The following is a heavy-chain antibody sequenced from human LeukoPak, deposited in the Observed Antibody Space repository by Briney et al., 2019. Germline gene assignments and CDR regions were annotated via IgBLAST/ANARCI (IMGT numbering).Heavy chain of an antibody. D-gene: IGHD5-12*01. CDR3: ARPLRGYSPFDS. Sequence: ASVKVSCKASGGTFSSYAISWVRQATGQGLEWMGWMNPNTGRTGSAQRFQGRATMTINTSTSTAYMELRSLRSEDTAVYYCARPLRGYSPFDSWGQGTLVTVSS. CDR1: GGTFSSYA. J-gene: IGHJ4*02. V-gene: IGHV1-8*02. CDR2: MNPNTGRT.